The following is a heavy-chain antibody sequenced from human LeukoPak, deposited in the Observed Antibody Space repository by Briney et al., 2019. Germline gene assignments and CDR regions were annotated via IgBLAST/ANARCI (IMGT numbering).Heavy chain of an antibody. CDR1: GGSISSYY. Sequence: SETLSLTCTVSGGSISSYYWSWIRQPPGKGLEWIGYIYYSGSTNYNPSLESRVTISVDTSKNQFSLKLSSVTAADTAVYYCASGSYFPALYDYWGQGTLVTVSS. J-gene: IGHJ4*02. CDR2: IYYSGST. V-gene: IGHV4-59*01. CDR3: ASGSYFPALYDY. D-gene: IGHD1-26*01.